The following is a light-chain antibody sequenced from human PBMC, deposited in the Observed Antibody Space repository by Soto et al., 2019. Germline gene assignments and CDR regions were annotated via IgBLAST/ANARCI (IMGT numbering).Light chain of an antibody. J-gene: IGKJ4*01. CDR1: QSVYTY. CDR2: DVS. Sequence: EIVLTQSPGTLSLSPGERATLSCRASQSVYTYLAWYQQKPGQSPRLLIYDVSNRATGVPVRFSGSGSGTDFTLTINSLEPEDFAVYYCQQRSNWPLTFGAGTKVEIK. CDR3: QQRSNWPLT. V-gene: IGKV3-11*01.